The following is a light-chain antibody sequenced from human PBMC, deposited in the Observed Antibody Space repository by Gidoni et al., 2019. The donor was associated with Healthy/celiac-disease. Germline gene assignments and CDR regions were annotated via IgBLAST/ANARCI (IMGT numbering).Light chain of an antibody. J-gene: IGKJ2*01. Sequence: LTQSPGTLSLSPVERATLSCRASQSVSSSYLAWYQQKPGQAPRLLIYGASSRATGIPYRFSGSGSGTDFTLTISRLEPEDFAVYYCQQYGSSPPYTFGQGTKLEIK. CDR1: QSVSSSY. CDR3: QQYGSSPPYT. V-gene: IGKV3-20*01. CDR2: GAS.